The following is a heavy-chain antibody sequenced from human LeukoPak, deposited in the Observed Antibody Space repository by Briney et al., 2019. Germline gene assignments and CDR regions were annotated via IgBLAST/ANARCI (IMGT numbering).Heavy chain of an antibody. J-gene: IGHJ4*02. CDR3: ARDENDPGAVFDY. CDR1: GITVSSNY. CDR2: IYSGGST. V-gene: IGHV3-66*01. Sequence: PGGSLRLPCAASGITVSSNYMSWVRQAPGKGLEWVSVIYSGGSTYYSDSVKGRFTISRDNSQNTLYLQMNSLRAEDTAVYYCARDENDPGAVFDYWGQGTLVTVSS. D-gene: IGHD3-16*01.